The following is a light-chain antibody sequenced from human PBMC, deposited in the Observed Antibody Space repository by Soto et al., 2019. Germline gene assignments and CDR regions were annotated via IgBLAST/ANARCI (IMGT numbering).Light chain of an antibody. CDR1: QSVSSN. CDR2: GAS. J-gene: IGKJ2*01. V-gene: IGKV3-15*01. Sequence: EIVMTQSPATLSVSPGERATLSCRASQSVSSNLAWYQQKPGQAPRLLIYGASTRATGIPARFSGSGSGTEFTLTISSLQSEDFAVYYCQQYNNWRDMYTLGQGTKREIK. CDR3: QQYNNWRDMYT.